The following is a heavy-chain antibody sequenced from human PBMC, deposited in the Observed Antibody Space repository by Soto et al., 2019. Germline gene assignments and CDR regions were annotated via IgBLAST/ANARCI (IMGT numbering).Heavy chain of an antibody. CDR3: AGSSCSSTTCPTTC. J-gene: IGHJ1*01. CDR2: INPHSGGT. Sequence: ASVKVSCKTSGYTFTGYYIYWVRQAPGQGLEWMGWINPHSGGTDSSQKFQGRVTMTRDTSISTAYMELSRLRSDDTAVYYCAGSSCSSTTCPTTCWGQGTRVTGSS. V-gene: IGHV1-2*02. D-gene: IGHD2-2*01. CDR1: GYTFTGYY.